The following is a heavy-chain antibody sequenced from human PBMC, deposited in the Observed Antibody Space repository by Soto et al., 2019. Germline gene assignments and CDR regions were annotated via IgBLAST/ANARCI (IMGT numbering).Heavy chain of an antibody. CDR3: ARGAYSYFDY. V-gene: IGHV3-30*03. J-gene: IGHJ4*02. D-gene: IGHD4-4*01. CDR1: GFTFSGYG. Sequence: GSLRLSCVASGFTFSGYGMHWIRQAQGKAPEWVALISSDGSSTLYADSVKGRFSISRDNSRDTLYLQLYNLRPDDTAVLSCARGAYSYFDYWGQGTLVTVSS. CDR2: ISSDGSST.